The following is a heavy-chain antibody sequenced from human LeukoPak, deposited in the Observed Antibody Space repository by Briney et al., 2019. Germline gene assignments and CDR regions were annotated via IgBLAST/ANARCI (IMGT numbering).Heavy chain of an antibody. CDR1: GFTFSSYA. J-gene: IGHJ4*02. D-gene: IGHD5-18*01. CDR3: AKDPGDTAKVPYDGFDY. Sequence: GGSLRLSXAASGFTFSSYAMSWVRQAPGKGMEWVSVISGSGGSTYYADSVKGRFTISRDNSKNTLYLQMNSLRAEDTAVYYCAKDPGDTAKVPYDGFDYWGQGTLVTVSS. V-gene: IGHV3-23*01. CDR2: ISGSGGST.